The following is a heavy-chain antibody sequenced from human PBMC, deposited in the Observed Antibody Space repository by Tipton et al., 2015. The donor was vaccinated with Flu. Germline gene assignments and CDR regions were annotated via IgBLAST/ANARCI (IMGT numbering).Heavy chain of an antibody. J-gene: IGHJ4*02. CDR3: ARDPSLGMPDYLDF. CDR1: GGPIGSYY. CDR2: IYNSEYT. V-gene: IGHV4-59*12. D-gene: IGHD2-2*01. Sequence: LSLTCTVSGGPIGSYYWNWVRQPPGKGLEWIGYIYNSEYTKYNPSLKSRVTISVDTSKKQFSLQLRSVTAADTAVYYCARDPSLGMPDYLDFWGQGTLVTASS.